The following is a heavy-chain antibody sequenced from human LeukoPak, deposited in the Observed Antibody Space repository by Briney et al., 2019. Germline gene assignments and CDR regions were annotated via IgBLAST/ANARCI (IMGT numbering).Heavy chain of an antibody. CDR3: ARADSSSSKTPPPNFDY. CDR2: IYYSGST. D-gene: IGHD6-6*01. CDR1: GGSISSSSYY. V-gene: IGHV4-39*01. J-gene: IGHJ4*02. Sequence: SETLSLTCTVSGGSISSSSYYWGWIRQPPGKGLEWIGSIYYSGSTYYNPSLKSRVTISVDTSKNQFSLKLSSVTAADTAVYYCARADSSSSKTPPPNFDYWGQGTLVTVSS.